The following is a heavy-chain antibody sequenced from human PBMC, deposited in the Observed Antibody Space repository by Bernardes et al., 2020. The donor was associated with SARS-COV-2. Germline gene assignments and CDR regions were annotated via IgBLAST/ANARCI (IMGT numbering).Heavy chain of an antibody. D-gene: IGHD3-10*01. J-gene: IGHJ5*02. CDR1: GFTFSSYA. Sequence: GGSLRLSCAASGFTFSSYAMSWVRQAPGKGLEWVSAISGSGGSTYYADSVKGRFTISRDNSKNTLYLQMNSLRAEDTAVYYCAKVYGSGKGVNWFDPWGQGTLVTVSS. CDR3: AKVYGSGKGVNWFDP. V-gene: IGHV3-23*01. CDR2: ISGSGGST.